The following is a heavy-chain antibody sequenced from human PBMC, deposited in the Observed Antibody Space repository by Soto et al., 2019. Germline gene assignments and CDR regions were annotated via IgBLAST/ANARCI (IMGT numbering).Heavy chain of an antibody. CDR2: IRSKANSYAT. Sequence: EVQLVESGGGLVQPGGSLKLSCAASGLTFSGSAIHWVRQASGKGLEWVGRIRSKANSYATAYAASVKGRFTISRDDSKNTAYLQMNSPKTEDTAVYYCTRISGYLYNYYGMDVWGQGTTVTVSS. D-gene: IGHD5-12*01. CDR3: TRISGYLYNYYGMDV. V-gene: IGHV3-73*02. J-gene: IGHJ6*02. CDR1: GLTFSGSA.